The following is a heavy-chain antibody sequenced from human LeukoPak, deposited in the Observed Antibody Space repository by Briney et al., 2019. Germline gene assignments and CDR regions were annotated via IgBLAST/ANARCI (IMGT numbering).Heavy chain of an antibody. CDR1: GFTFSSYA. CDR3: PGGGHSSGYLNN. J-gene: IGHJ4*02. CDR2: ISGSGGST. Sequence: GGSLRLSCAASGFTFSSYAMSWVRQAPGKGLGWVSAISGSGGSTYYADSVKGRFTISRDNSKNTLYLQMNSLRAEDTAVYYCPGGGHSSGYLNNWGQGTLVTVSS. D-gene: IGHD3-22*01. V-gene: IGHV3-23*01.